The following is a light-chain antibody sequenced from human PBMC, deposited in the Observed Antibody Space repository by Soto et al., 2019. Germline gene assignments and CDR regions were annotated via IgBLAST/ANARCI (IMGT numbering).Light chain of an antibody. CDR1: ENVRTF. J-gene: IGKJ1*01. V-gene: IGKV3-11*01. Sequence: EVVLTQSPATLSLSPGERATLSCRASENVRTFVDWYQQKPGQAPRLLIHGASNRATGIPDRFSGSGSGTNFTLTISSLEPEDFAVYYCQQHSHWPPWTLGQGTRVEIQ. CDR2: GAS. CDR3: QQHSHWPPWT.